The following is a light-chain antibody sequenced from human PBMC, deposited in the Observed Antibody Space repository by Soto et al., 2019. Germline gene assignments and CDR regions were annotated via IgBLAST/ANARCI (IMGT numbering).Light chain of an antibody. J-gene: IGKJ2*01. CDR3: QQYGRSPFT. CDR2: GAS. CDR1: QRITNSF. V-gene: IGKV3-20*01. Sequence: EIVLTQSPVTLSLSPGERATLSCRASQRITNSFLAWFQQKPGLAPRLLIYGASTRASGIPDRFSGSESGTDFVLTISRLEPEDFAVYYCQQYGRSPFTFGQGTRLQIK.